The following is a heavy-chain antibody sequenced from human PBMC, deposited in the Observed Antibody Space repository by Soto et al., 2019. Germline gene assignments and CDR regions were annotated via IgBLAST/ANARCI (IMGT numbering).Heavy chain of an antibody. Sequence: SETLSLTCTVSGDSISRGAYYWTWIRQHPVKGLEWIGYISNSGRTYYNPSLKSRLTISLDSAENQFSVRLTSVTAADTAVYYWARAPSRDGYNSINTYFDYWGQGTLVTVSS. D-gene: IGHD5-12*01. CDR3: ARAPSRDGYNSINTYFDY. J-gene: IGHJ4*02. V-gene: IGHV4-31*03. CDR2: ISNSGRT. CDR1: GDSISRGAYY.